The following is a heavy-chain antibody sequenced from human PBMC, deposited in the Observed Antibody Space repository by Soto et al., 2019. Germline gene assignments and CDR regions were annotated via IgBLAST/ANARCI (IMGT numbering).Heavy chain of an antibody. CDR2: IMPGSSHI. D-gene: IGHD3-16*01. CDR1: GFTFSIYS. CDR3: VRLWGYTNNRLVPFDV. Sequence: PGGSLRLSCAASGFTFSIYSMNWVRQAPGKGLEWVSYIMPGSSHIFYAESVKGRFTISRDNAKNSLFLQMNSLTAEDTAVYYCVRLWGYTNNRLVPFDVWGQGTQVTVSS. J-gene: IGHJ4*02. V-gene: IGHV3-48*01.